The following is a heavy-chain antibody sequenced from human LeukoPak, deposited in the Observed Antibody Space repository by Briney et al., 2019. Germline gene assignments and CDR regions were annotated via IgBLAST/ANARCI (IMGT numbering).Heavy chain of an antibody. J-gene: IGHJ4*02. Sequence: PGGSLRLSCAASGFTFGSYAMGWVRQAPGKGLEWVSAISGSGGSPYYTDSVKGRFTNSKDNSKDTLYLQMNSLRDEDTAVYYCARDHPGSGWYVDYWGQGTLVTVSS. CDR1: GFTFGSYA. CDR2: ISGSGGSP. V-gene: IGHV3-23*01. CDR3: ARDHPGSGWYVDY. D-gene: IGHD6-19*01.